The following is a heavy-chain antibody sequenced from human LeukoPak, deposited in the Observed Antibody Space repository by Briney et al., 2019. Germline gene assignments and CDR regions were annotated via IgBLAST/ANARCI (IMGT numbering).Heavy chain of an antibody. CDR3: ATSRDGYNVAFDY. V-gene: IGHV4-61*08. J-gene: IGHJ4*02. D-gene: IGHD5-24*01. CDR2: IYYSGST. CDR1: GGSISSGGYY. Sequence: SETLSLICTVSGGSISSGGYYWSWIRQPPGKGLEWIGYIYYSGSTNYNPSLKSRVTISVDTSENQFSLKLSSVTAADTAVYYCATSRDGYNVAFDYWGQGTLVTVSS.